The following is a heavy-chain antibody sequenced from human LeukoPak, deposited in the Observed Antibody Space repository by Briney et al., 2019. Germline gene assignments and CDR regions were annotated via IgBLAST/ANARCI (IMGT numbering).Heavy chain of an antibody. J-gene: IGHJ4*02. D-gene: IGHD6-19*01. CDR2: IYYSGST. V-gene: IGHV4-39*01. CDR3: ARFGASSGWAPD. CDR1: GGSISGSSYY. Sequence: SETLSLTCTVSGGSISGSSYYWGWIRQPPGKGLEWIGSIYYSGSTYYNPSLKSRVTISVDTSKNQFSLKLSSVTAADTAVYYCARFGASSGWAPDWGQGTLVTVSS.